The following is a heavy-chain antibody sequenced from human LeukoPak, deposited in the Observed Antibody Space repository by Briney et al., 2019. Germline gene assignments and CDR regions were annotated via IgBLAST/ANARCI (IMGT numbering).Heavy chain of an antibody. Sequence: PGGSLRLSCVASGLTFSNHSMNWVRQAPGKGLEWVSSISSSSSYIYYADSVKGRFTISRDNAKNSLYLQMNSLRAEDTAVYYCAKDITRESGAGTRFDYWGQGTLVTVSS. J-gene: IGHJ4*02. CDR2: ISSSSSYI. CDR3: AKDITRESGAGTRFDY. V-gene: IGHV3-21*01. CDR1: GLTFSNHS. D-gene: IGHD1-7*01.